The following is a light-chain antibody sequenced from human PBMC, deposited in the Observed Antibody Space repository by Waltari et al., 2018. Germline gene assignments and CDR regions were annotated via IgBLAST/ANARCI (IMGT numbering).Light chain of an antibody. CDR3: CSYTTSSAWV. J-gene: IGLJ3*02. Sequence: QSALTQPASVSGSPGQSITISCPGTSSDVGVYNYVSWYQQNPGQAPKLMIYDVTKRPSGVSVRFSGSKSGNTASLTISGLQAEDEADYYCCSYTTSSAWVFGGGTKLTVL. V-gene: IGLV2-14*01. CDR1: SSDVGVYNY. CDR2: DVT.